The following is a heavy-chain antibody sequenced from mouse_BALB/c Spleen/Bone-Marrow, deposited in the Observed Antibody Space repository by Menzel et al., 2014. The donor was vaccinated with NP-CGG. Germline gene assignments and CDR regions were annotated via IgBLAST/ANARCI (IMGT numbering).Heavy chain of an antibody. CDR2: ISSGGST. CDR3: ARDDYDDQYYFDY. CDR1: GFTFSSYA. D-gene: IGHD2-4*01. V-gene: IGHV5-6-5*01. J-gene: IGHJ2*01. Sequence: EVQRVESGGGLVKPGGSLKLSCAASGFTFSSYAMSWVRQTPEKRLEWVASISSGGSTYYPDSVKGRFTISRDNARNILYLQMSSLGSEDTAMYYCARDDYDDQYYFDYWGQVTTLTVSS.